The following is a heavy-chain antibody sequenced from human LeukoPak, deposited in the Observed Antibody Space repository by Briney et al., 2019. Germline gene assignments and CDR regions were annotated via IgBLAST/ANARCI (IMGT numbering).Heavy chain of an antibody. D-gene: IGHD3-3*01. CDR3: ARAPLRTFGVVIRRAFDI. Sequence: PSETLSLTCAVYGGSFSGYYWSWIRQPPGTGLEWIGEINHSGSTNYNQSLKSRVTISVDTSKNQFSLKLSSVTAADTAVYYCARAPLRTFGVVIRRAFDIWGQGTMVTVSS. V-gene: IGHV4-34*01. J-gene: IGHJ3*02. CDR1: GGSFSGYY. CDR2: INHSGST.